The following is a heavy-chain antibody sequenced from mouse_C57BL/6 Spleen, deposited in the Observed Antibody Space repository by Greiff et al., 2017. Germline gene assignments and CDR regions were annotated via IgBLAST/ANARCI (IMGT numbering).Heavy chain of an antibody. CDR2: IYPGSGST. D-gene: IGHD1-1*01. J-gene: IGHJ2*01. CDR1: GYTFTSYW. V-gene: IGHV1-55*01. CDR3: ARGITTVDPY. Sequence: VKLKQPGAELVKPGASVKMSCKASGYTFTSYWITWVKQRPGQGLEWIGDIYPGSGSTNYNEKFKSKATLTVDTSSSTAYMQLSSLTSEDSAVYYCARGITTVDPYWGQGTTLTVSS.